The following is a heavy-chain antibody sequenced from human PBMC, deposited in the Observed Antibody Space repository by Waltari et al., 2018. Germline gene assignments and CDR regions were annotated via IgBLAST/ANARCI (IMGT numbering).Heavy chain of an antibody. V-gene: IGHV4-59*08. CDR1: GGSIIRYC. D-gene: IGHD6-19*01. CDR3: ARRAVAGTLDAFDI. CDR2: IYYSGST. J-gene: IGHJ3*02. Sequence: QVPLQESGPGLVKPWETLSRTCTVSGGSIIRYCWRWIRQPPGKGLEWIGYIYYSGSTNYNPSLKSRVTISVDTSKNQFSLKLSSVTAADTAVYYCARRAVAGTLDAFDIWGQGTMVTVSS.